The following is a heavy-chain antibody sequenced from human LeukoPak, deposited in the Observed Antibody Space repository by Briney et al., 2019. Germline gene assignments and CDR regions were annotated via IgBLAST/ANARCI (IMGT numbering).Heavy chain of an antibody. CDR3: ARSGGNFNFDY. CDR2: INHSGST. CDR1: GGSFSGYY. Sequence: SETLSLTCAVYGGSFSGYYWSWIRQPPGKGLEWIGEINHSGSTNYNPSLKSRVTISVDTSKNQFSLKLSSVTAADTAVYYCARSGGNFNFDYWGQGTLVTVSS. D-gene: IGHD4-23*01. V-gene: IGHV4-34*01. J-gene: IGHJ4*02.